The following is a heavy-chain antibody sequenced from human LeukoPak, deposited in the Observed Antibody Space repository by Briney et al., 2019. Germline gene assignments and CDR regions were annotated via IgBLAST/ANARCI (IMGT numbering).Heavy chain of an antibody. D-gene: IGHD3-22*01. CDR3: ARCYYDSSGYLRSWFDP. CDR1: GYTFTSYA. CDR2: IIPIFGTA. Sequence: SVKVSCKASGYTFTSYAISWVRQAPGQGLEWMGGIIPIFGTANYAQKFQGRVTITADESTSTAYMELSSLRSEDTAVYYCARCYYDSSGYLRSWFDPWGQGTLVTVSS. V-gene: IGHV1-69*13. J-gene: IGHJ5*02.